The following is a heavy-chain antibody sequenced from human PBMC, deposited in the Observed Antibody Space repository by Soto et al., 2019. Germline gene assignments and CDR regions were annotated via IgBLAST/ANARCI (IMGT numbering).Heavy chain of an antibody. Sequence: EVQLVESGGGLVKPGGSLRLSCAASGFTFSNAWMNWVRQAPGKGLEWVGRIKSKTDGGTTDYAAPVKGRFTISRDDSKNTLYLHMNSLKTEDTAVYYCTTAFGATVYFDYWGQGTLVTVSS. V-gene: IGHV3-15*07. CDR1: GFTFSNAW. J-gene: IGHJ4*02. D-gene: IGHD1-26*01. CDR3: TTAFGATVYFDY. CDR2: IKSKTDGGTT.